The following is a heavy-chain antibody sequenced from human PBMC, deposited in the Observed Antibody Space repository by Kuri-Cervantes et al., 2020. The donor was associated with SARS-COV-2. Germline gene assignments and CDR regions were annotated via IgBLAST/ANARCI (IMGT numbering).Heavy chain of an antibody. CDR3: AREVYSSSWSAGDFGY. J-gene: IGHJ4*02. CDR1: GFTFSSYG. Sequence: GESLKISCEGSGFTFSSYGMHWVRQAPGKGLEWVAVIWYYGSNKDYADSVKGRFTISRDNSKNTPYLQMNSLKAEDTAVYYCAREVYSSSWSAGDFGYWGQGTLVTVSS. D-gene: IGHD6-13*01. CDR2: IWYYGSNK. V-gene: IGHV3-33*08.